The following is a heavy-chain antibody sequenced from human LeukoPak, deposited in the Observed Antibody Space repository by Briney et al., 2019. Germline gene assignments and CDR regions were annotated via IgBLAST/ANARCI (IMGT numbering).Heavy chain of an antibody. CDR3: ALASPRDCSSTSCYRSGAFDI. Sequence: SETLSLTCSVSDYSINSIHCWGWIRQPPGKGLEWIGNICPSGSTYYNPSLKSRVILSLDTPKNQFSLRLSSVTAADTAVYYCALASPRDCSSTSCYRSGAFDIWGQGTMVTVSS. D-gene: IGHD2-2*02. V-gene: IGHV4-38-2*02. CDR1: DYSINSIHC. CDR2: ICPSGST. J-gene: IGHJ3*02.